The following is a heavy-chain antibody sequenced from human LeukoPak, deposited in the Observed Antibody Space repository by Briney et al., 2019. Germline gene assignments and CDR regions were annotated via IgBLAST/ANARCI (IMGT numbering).Heavy chain of an antibody. CDR2: IYYSGST. J-gene: IGHJ4*02. CDR1: GGSISSHY. V-gene: IGHV4-59*11. Sequence: PSETLSLTCTVSGGSISSHYWSWIRQPPGKGLEWIGYIYYSGSTNYNPSLKSRATISVDTSKNQFSLKLSSVTAADTAVYYCASTVGRDGYNTYFDYWGQGTLVTVSS. CDR3: ASTVGRDGYNTYFDY. D-gene: IGHD5-24*01.